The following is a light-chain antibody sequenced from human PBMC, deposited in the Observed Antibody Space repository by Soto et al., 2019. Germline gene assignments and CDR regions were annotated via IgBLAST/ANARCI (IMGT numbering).Light chain of an antibody. J-gene: IGKJ2*01. V-gene: IGKV3-20*01. CDR2: GPS. CDR3: QQYDSSLRT. Sequence: EIVLTQPPGTLSLSPGERATLSCRASQSVSSSSVAWYQQKRGQAPRLLIYGPSTRATGIPDRFSGSGSGTDFTLTISRLEPEDFAVYYCQQYDSSLRTFGQGTKLEIK. CDR1: QSVSSSS.